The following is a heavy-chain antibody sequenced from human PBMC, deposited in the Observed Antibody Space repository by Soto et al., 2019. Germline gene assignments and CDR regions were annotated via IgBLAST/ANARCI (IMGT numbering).Heavy chain of an antibody. V-gene: IGHV1-3*01. CDR3: ARVQQWLVRSPFDY. CDR1: GYTFTSYA. CDR2: INAGNGNT. D-gene: IGHD6-19*01. J-gene: IGHJ4*02. Sequence: ASVKVSCKASGYTFTSYAMHWVRQAPGQRLEWMGWINAGNGNTKYSQKFQGRVTITRDTSASTAYMELSSLRSEDTAVYYCARVQQWLVRSPFDYWGQGTLVTVSS.